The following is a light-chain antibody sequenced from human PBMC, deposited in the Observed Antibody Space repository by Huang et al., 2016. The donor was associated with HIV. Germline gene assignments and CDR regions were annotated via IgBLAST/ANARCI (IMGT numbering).Light chain of an antibody. CDR1: QTITWW. Sequence: DIQMTHSPPTLSASIRDRVTITCRASQTITWWLAWYQQKPGKAPKVLFYKAASLESGVPSRFIGSGSGTEVTLTISSLQPDDFATYYCQQYNAYPWTFGQGTKVEI. V-gene: IGKV1-5*03. J-gene: IGKJ1*01. CDR2: KAA. CDR3: QQYNAYPWT.